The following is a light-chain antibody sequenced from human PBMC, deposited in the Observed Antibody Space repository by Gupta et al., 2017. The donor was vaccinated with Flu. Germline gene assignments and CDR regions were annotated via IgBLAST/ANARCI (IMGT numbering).Light chain of an antibody. CDR1: QSISSY. CDR3: QQNYSSPPVT. CDR2: GAS. Sequence: DILMTQSPSSLSVSPGDRVTITCRASQSISSYLAWYQQKPGKAPRLLIYGASTRQTGVPSRFSGSGSGTEFTLTISSLQSEDFAVYYCQQNYSSPPVTFGPGTKVDVK. V-gene: IGKV3-15*01. J-gene: IGKJ3*01.